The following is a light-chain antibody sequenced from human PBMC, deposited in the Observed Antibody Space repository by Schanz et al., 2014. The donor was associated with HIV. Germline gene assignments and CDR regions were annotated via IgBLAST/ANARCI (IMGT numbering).Light chain of an antibody. CDR1: RSNIGRNT. J-gene: IGLJ2*01. Sequence: QSVLTQPPSASGTPGQRVTISCSGSRSNIGRNTVNWYQQLPRTAPKLLIYRDHQRPSGVPDRFSGSKSGTSASLAISGLQSEDEADYYCAAWDDSLNGQIFGGGTKLTVL. CDR3: AAWDDSLNGQI. CDR2: RDH. V-gene: IGLV1-44*01.